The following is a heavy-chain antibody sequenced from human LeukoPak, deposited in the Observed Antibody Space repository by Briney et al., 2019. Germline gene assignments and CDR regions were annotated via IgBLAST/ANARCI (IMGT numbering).Heavy chain of an antibody. Sequence: GGSLGLSCAASGFTFSGYWMSWVRQAPGKGLEWVANIKQDGSEKYYVDSVKGRFTISRDNAKNSLYLQMNSLRAEDTAFYYCASTQTFDYWGQGTLVTVSS. J-gene: IGHJ4*02. V-gene: IGHV3-7*01. CDR1: GFTFSGYW. CDR3: ASTQTFDY. CDR2: IKQDGSEK.